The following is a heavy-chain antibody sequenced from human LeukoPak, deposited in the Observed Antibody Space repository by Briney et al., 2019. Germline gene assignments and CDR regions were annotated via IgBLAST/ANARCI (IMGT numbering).Heavy chain of an antibody. Sequence: PSETLSLTCTVSGGSVSSGSYYWSWIRQPPGQGLEWVGYIYYSGSTNYNPSLKSRVTISVDTSKNQFSLKLSSVTAADTAVYYCASYYYGSGIVWGQGTLVTVSS. CDR3: ASYYYGSGIV. CDR1: GGSVSSGSYY. J-gene: IGHJ4*02. V-gene: IGHV4-61*01. CDR2: IYYSGST. D-gene: IGHD3-10*01.